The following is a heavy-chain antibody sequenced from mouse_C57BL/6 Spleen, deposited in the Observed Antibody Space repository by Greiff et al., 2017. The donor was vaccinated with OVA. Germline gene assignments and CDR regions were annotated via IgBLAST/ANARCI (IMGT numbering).Heavy chain of an antibody. D-gene: IGHD1-1*01. CDR3: ARRVHYYGSSYRYFDV. CDR1: GYTFTDYY. J-gene: IGHJ1*03. V-gene: IGHV1-76*01. Sequence: LVESGAELVRPGASVKLSYKASGYTFTDYYINWVKQRPGQGLEWIARIYPGSGNTYYNEKFKGKATLTAEKSSSTAYMQLSSLTSEDSAVYFCARRVHYYGSSYRYFDVWGTGTTVTVSS. CDR2: IYPGSGNT.